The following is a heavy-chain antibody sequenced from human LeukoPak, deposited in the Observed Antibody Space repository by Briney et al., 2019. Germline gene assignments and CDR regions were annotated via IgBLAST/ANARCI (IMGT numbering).Heavy chain of an antibody. CDR3: ARGQRGYSSSWYDH. CDR2: IYYSGST. Sequence: SETLSLTCTVSGGSISSYYWSWIRQPPGKGLEWIGYIYYSGSTNYNPSLKSRVTISVDTSKNQFSLKLSSVTAADTAVYYCARGQRGYSSSWYDHWGQGTLVTVSS. V-gene: IGHV4-59*01. J-gene: IGHJ5*02. D-gene: IGHD6-13*01. CDR1: GGSISSYY.